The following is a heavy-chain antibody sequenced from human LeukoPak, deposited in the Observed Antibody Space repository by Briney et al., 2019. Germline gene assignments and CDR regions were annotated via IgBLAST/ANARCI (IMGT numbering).Heavy chain of an antibody. CDR1: GFTFSGSA. V-gene: IGHV3-73*01. Sequence: GESLKLSCAASGFTFSGSAMHWVSQASGKGLEWVGRFRSKANSYATAYAASVKGRFTSSRDDSKNTAYLQMNSLKTEDTAVYYCTSRDCSSTSCYRDPTYYYYYMDVWGKGTTVTVSS. CDR2: FRSKANSYAT. J-gene: IGHJ6*03. D-gene: IGHD2-2*01. CDR3: TSRDCSSTSCYRDPTYYYYYMDV.